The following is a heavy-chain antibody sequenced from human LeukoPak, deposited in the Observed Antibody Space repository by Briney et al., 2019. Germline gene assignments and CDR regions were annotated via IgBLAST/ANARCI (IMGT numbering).Heavy chain of an antibody. CDR1: GLIFSSYA. J-gene: IGHJ3*01. CDR2: FGLYGGTT. Sequence: GGSLRLSCAASGLIFSSYAMTWVRQAPGKGLEWVSSFGLYGGTTHYADSVKGRFTISRDNSKNTLYLQMTSLRADDTAVYYCVKDSSTSSWYFAFDVWGQGTMVAVSS. V-gene: IGHV3-23*01. CDR3: VKDSSTSSWYFAFDV. D-gene: IGHD6-13*01.